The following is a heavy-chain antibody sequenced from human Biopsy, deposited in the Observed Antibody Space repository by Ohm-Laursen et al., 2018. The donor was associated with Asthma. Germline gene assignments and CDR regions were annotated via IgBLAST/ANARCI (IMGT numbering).Heavy chain of an antibody. V-gene: IGHV3-9*01. CDR3: AKVRSDWVITESFDY. Sequence: SLRLSCSASGFKFDEYTMHWVRQAPGKGLEWVSGISWNSATIGYADSVEGRFTISRDNAMNSVFLHMDSLRPEDTAFYYCAKVRSDWVITESFDYWGQGVLVTVSS. D-gene: IGHD3-22*01. J-gene: IGHJ4*02. CDR1: GFKFDEYT. CDR2: ISWNSATI.